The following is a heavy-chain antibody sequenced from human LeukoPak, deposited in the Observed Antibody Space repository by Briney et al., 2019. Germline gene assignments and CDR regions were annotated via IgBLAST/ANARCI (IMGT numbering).Heavy chain of an antibody. J-gene: IGHJ2*01. CDR2: VNPSGRT. CDR3: AGDGYKTNWYFDL. CDR1: GGSFTGYY. V-gene: IGHV4-34*01. D-gene: IGHD5-24*01. Sequence: SETLSLTCAVFGGSFTGYYWTWIRQSPGRGLDWIGEVNPSGRTNYNPSFKSRVTISVDTSKNQFSLKLSSVTAADTAVYYCAGDGYKTNWYFDLWGRGTLVTVSS.